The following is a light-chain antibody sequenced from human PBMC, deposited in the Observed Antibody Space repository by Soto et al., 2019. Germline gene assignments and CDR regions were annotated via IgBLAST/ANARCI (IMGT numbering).Light chain of an antibody. CDR2: AAS. CDR1: QGISTY. CDR3: QQCYSTPHT. V-gene: IGKV1D-8*03. Sequence: VVGLNHPPSRPPAPTRHRITIRCRVSQGISTYLDWYQQIPGKAPNLLIFAASSLQSGVPSTFSGSGSGTDFTLTISNLQPEDFATYYCQQCYSTPHTFGQGTRLEI. J-gene: IGKJ5*01.